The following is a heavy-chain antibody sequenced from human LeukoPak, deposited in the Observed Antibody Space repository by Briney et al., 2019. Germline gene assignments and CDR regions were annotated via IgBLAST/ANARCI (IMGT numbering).Heavy chain of an antibody. CDR2: ISGSGGST. CDR3: AKSSLYCTNGVCYNYYYMDV. Sequence: GGSLRLSCAASGFTFSSYAMSWVHQAPGKGLEWVSAISGSGGSTYYADSVKGRFTISRDNSKNTLYLQMNSLRAEDTAVYYCAKSSLYCTNGVCYNYYYMDVWGKGTTVTVSS. CDR1: GFTFSSYA. J-gene: IGHJ6*03. V-gene: IGHV3-23*01. D-gene: IGHD2-8*01.